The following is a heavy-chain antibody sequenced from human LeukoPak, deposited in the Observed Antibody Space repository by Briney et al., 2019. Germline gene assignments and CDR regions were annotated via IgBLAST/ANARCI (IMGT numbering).Heavy chain of an antibody. D-gene: IGHD3-10*01. CDR3: ARVGGIHYYGSGSYSPPYYFDS. CDR1: GGSISSSSYY. Sequence: PSETLSLTCTVSGGSISSSSYYWGWIRQPPGKGLEWIGSIYYSGSTYYNPSLKSRVTISVDKSKNQFSLKLSSMTAADTAVYYCARVGGIHYYGSGSYSPPYYFDSWGQGTLVTVSS. CDR2: IYYSGST. J-gene: IGHJ4*02. V-gene: IGHV4-39*07.